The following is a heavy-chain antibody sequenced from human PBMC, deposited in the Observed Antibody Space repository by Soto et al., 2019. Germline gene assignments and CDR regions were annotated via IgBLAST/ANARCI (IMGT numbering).Heavy chain of an antibody. D-gene: IGHD3-10*01. V-gene: IGHV5-51*03. Sequence: EVQLVQSGAEVKKPGESLKISCKGSGYSFTSYWIGWVRQMPGKGLEWMGIIYPGDSDTRYSPSFQGQVTISADKSISTAYLQWSSLKASDTARYYCARLSRSYYGSGSYGGWFDPWGQGTLVTVSS. CDR2: IYPGDSDT. CDR1: GYSFTSYW. J-gene: IGHJ5*02. CDR3: ARLSRSYYGSGSYGGWFDP.